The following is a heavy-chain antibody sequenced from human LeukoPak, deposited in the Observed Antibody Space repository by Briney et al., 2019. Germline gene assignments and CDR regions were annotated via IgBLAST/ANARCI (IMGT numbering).Heavy chain of an antibody. CDR2: IYYSGST. Sequence: SETLSLTCTVSGGSIISGTYHWSWIRQYPGKGLEWIGYIYYSGSTNYNPSLKSRVTISVDTSKNQFSLKLSSVTAADTAVYYCARAHRSGYFDYWGQGTLVTVSS. CDR3: ARAHRSGYFDY. D-gene: IGHD2-15*01. CDR1: GGSIISGTYH. V-gene: IGHV4-61*01. J-gene: IGHJ4*02.